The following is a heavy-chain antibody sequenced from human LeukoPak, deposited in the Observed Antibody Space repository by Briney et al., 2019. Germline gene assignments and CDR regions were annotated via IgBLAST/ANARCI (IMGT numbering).Heavy chain of an antibody. Sequence: PGGSLRLSCAASGFTFSSYGMHWVRQAPGKGLEWVAVISYDGSNKYYADSVKGRFTISRDNSKNTLYLQMNSLRAEDTAVYYCAKDSGKAAAGRPGGVDFDYWGQGTLVTVSS. J-gene: IGHJ4*02. CDR2: ISYDGSNK. CDR3: AKDSGKAAAGRPGGVDFDY. V-gene: IGHV3-30*18. CDR1: GFTFSSYG. D-gene: IGHD6-13*01.